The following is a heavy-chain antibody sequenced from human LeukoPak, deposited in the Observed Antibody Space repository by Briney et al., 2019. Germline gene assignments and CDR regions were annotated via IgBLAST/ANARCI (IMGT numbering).Heavy chain of an antibody. CDR3: AKGGILWRGFDS. J-gene: IGHJ5*01. D-gene: IGHD2-15*01. CDR1: GFTFSSYG. CDR2: IRYDGSNK. Sequence: GGSLRLSCAASGFTFSSYGMHWVRQAPGKGLEWVAFIRYDGSNKYYADSVKGRLTISRDNSKNTLYLQMTSLRAEDTAVYYCAKGGILWRGFDSWGQGTLVTVSS. V-gene: IGHV3-30*02.